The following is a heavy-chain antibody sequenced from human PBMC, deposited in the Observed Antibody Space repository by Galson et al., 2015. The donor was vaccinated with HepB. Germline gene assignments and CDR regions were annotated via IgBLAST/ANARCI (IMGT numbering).Heavy chain of an antibody. CDR2: INTNTGNP. Sequence: SVKVSCKASGYTFTSYGMNWVRQAPGQGLEWMGWINTNTGNPTYAQGFTGRFVFSLDTSVSTAYLQISSLKPEDTAVYYCAREGEGDFWSGYYIGGPFDYWGLGTLVTVSS. CDR1: GYTFTSYG. J-gene: IGHJ4*02. CDR3: AREGEGDFWSGYYIGGPFDY. V-gene: IGHV7-4-1*02. D-gene: IGHD3-3*01.